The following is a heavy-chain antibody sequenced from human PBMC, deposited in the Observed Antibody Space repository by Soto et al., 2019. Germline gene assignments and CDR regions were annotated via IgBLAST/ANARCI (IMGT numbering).Heavy chain of an antibody. J-gene: IGHJ4*02. CDR2: INRDGSST. Sequence: EVQLVESGGGLVQPGGSLRLSCAVSGFTFSSYWMHWVRQAPGKGLVWVSRINRDGSSTAYADSVKGRFTISRDNVNSTLYLQMSTLRVEDTAVYYCARGKSPSDLIDYWGQGTLVTVS. CDR3: ARGKSPSDLIDY. CDR1: GFTFSSYW. V-gene: IGHV3-74*01.